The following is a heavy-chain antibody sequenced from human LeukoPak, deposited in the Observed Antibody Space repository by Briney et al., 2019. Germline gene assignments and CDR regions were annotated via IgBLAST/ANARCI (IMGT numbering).Heavy chain of an antibody. J-gene: IGHJ4*02. CDR2: ISGSGGST. Sequence: GGSLRLSCAASGFTFSSYAMSWVRQAPGKGLEWVSAISGSGGSTYYADSVKGRFSISRDNSKNRLYLQMNSLRAEDTAVYYCAKAEGYYDGPYYFDYWGQGTLVTVSS. D-gene: IGHD3-22*01. CDR1: GFTFSSYA. CDR3: AKAEGYYDGPYYFDY. V-gene: IGHV3-23*01.